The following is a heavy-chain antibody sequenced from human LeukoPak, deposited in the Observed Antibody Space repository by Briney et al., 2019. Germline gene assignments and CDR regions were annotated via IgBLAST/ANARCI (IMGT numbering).Heavy chain of an antibody. CDR2: INHSGST. Sequence: SETLSLTCAVYGESFSGYYWRIRQPPGKGLEWIGEINHSGSTTYNPSLKSRVTISLDTSKNQFSLNLSSVTAADTAVYYCARGPKIVLQDIVVAVAAPFDYWGQGTLVTVSS. CDR3: ARGPKIVLQDIVVAVAAPFDY. CDR1: GESFSGYY. D-gene: IGHD2-15*01. V-gene: IGHV4-34*01. J-gene: IGHJ4*02.